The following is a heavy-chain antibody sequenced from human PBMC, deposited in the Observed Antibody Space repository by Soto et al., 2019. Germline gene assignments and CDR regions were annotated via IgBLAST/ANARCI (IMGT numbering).Heavy chain of an antibody. D-gene: IGHD6-19*01. J-gene: IGHJ4*02. Sequence: HPVGSLRLSCAASDFFVSDFYMSWVRQAPGKGLEWVSGINRGGSRYYADSAKGRFTISRDNSKNTLYLQMNSLRAEDTAVYYCAKGHRSGWAYYFDYWGQGILVTVSS. CDR2: INRGGSR. V-gene: IGHV3-53*01. CDR1: DFFVSDFY. CDR3: AKGHRSGWAYYFDY.